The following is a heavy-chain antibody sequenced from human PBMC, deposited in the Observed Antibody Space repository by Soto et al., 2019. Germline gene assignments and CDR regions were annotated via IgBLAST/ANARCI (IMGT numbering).Heavy chain of an antibody. Sequence: GSLRLSCAASGFTFSSYAMSWVRQAPGKGLEWVSAISGSGGSTYYADSVKGRFTISRDNSKNTLYLQMNSLRAEDTAVYYCAKKGPRYYYDSSGIDYWGQGTLVTVSS. J-gene: IGHJ4*02. D-gene: IGHD3-22*01. CDR3: AKKGPRYYYDSSGIDY. V-gene: IGHV3-23*01. CDR1: GFTFSSYA. CDR2: ISGSGGST.